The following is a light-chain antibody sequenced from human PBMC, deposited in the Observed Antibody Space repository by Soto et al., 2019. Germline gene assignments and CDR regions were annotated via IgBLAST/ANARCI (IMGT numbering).Light chain of an antibody. CDR1: QSVSIW. V-gene: IGKV1-5*03. CDR2: KSS. Sequence: DIQMTQSPSTLSASERDRVTMCFLASQSVSIWLAWYQQKPGRAPKLLIYKSSILESGVPSRFSGSGSGTEFTLTISSLQPDDFATYYCQQFNTSPWTFGQGTKVDIK. CDR3: QQFNTSPWT. J-gene: IGKJ1*01.